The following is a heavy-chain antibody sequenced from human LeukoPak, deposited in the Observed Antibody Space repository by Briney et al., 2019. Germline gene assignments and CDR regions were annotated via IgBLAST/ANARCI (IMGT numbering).Heavy chain of an antibody. J-gene: IGHJ6*03. V-gene: IGHV4-59*02. CDR2: IYYSGST. D-gene: IGHD2-2*02. CDR3: ARLYPGYYYYMDV. CDR1: GFTVSSNS. Sequence: PGGSLRLSCTVSGFTVSSNSMSWVRQAPGKGLEWIGYIYYSGSTNYNPSLKSRVTISVDTSKNQFSLKLSSVTAADTAVYYCARLYPGYYYYMDVWGKGTTVTISS.